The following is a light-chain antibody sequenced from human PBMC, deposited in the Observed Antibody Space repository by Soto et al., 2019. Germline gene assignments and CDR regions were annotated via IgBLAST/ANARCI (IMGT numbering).Light chain of an antibody. CDR1: SSDVGGYNL. CDR3: YSYAGSYTFYV. CDR2: DVS. J-gene: IGLJ1*01. Sequence: QSALTQPRSVSGSPGQSVTISCTGTSSDVGGYNLVSWYQQHPGKAPKLMIYDVSKRPSRVPDRFSGSKSGNTASLTISGLQAEDEDDYYCYSYAGSYTFYVFGTGTKVTVL. V-gene: IGLV2-11*01.